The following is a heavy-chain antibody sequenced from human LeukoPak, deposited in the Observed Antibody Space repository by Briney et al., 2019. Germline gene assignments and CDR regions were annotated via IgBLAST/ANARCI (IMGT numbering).Heavy chain of an antibody. CDR1: GFTFSGYY. D-gene: IGHD3-16*01. Sequence: GGSLRLSCAASGFTFSGYYMSWVRQAPGKGLEWVSAISGSGGSTYYADSVKGRFTISRDNSKNTLYLQMNSLRAEDTAVYYCAKDWGSSPGYWGQGTLVTVSS. CDR2: ISGSGGST. CDR3: AKDWGSSPGY. J-gene: IGHJ4*02. V-gene: IGHV3-23*01.